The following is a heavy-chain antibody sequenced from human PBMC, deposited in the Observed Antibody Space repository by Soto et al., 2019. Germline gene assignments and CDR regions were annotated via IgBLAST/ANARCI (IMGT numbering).Heavy chain of an antibody. J-gene: IGHJ5*02. V-gene: IGHV1-3*01. CDR3: AGGAGCKQHWFGP. Sequence: GASVKVSCKASGYTFTSYAMHWVRQAPGQRLEWMGWINAGNGNTKYSQKFQGRVTITRDTSASTAYMELSSLRSEDTAVYYCAGGAGCKQHWFGPWAQGTLVPVSS. CDR1: GYTFTSYA. CDR2: INAGNGNT. D-gene: IGHD2-15*01.